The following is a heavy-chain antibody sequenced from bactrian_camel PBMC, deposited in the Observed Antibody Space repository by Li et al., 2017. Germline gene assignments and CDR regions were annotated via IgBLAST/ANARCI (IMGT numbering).Heavy chain of an antibody. J-gene: IGHJ4*01. CDR3: ALDVLERGCSLTTVFHR. D-gene: IGHD8*01. V-gene: IGHV3S66*01. CDR1: GFTFNDDD. CDR2: IYTPGGYT. Sequence: VQLVESGGGSVQAGGSLRLSCTGSGFTFNDDDMGWFRQAPGKEREGLATIYTPGGYTQYADSVKGRFTVSHDVAKRTLCLQMSNIEADDTATYYCALDVLERGCSLTTVFHRWGQGTQVTVS.